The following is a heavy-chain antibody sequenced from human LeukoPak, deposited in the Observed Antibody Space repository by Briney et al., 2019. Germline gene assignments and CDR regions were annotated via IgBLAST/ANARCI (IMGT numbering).Heavy chain of an antibody. CDR1: GYTFTGYY. CDR3: ARTPLGIAAGGKERIDNGSAP. Sequence: ASVKVSCKASGYTFTGYYMHWVRQAPGQGLEWMGWINPNSGGTNYAQKFQGRVTMTRDTSISTAYMELSRLRSDDTAVYYCARTPLGIAAGGKERIDNGSAPGAQEPLVTVP. V-gene: IGHV1-2*02. J-gene: IGHJ5*02. D-gene: IGHD6-25*01. CDR2: INPNSGGT.